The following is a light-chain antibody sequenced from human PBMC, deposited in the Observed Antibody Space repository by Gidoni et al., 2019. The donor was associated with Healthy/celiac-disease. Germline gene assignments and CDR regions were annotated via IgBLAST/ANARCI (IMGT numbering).Light chain of an antibody. V-gene: IGKV3-11*01. CDR2: DAS. CDR3: QQRSGFT. Sequence: EIVLTQSPATLSLSPGERATLSCRASQSVRSYLAWYQQKPGQAPRLLIYDASNSATGIPARFSGSGSGTDFTLTISSLEPEDFAVYYCQQRSGFTFGPGTKVDIK. J-gene: IGKJ3*01. CDR1: QSVRSY.